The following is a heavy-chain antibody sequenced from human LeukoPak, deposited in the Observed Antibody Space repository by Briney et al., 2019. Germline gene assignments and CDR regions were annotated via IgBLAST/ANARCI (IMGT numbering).Heavy chain of an antibody. CDR3: ARVSLHSSSRLGYYYYYYMDV. Sequence: SETLSLTCAVYGGSFSGYYWSWIRQPRGKGLEWVGEINHSGSTNYNPSLKSRVTISVDTSKNQFSLKLSSVTAADTAVYYCARVSLHSSSRLGYYYYYYMDVWGKGTTVTVSS. D-gene: IGHD5-24*01. CDR1: GGSFSGYY. V-gene: IGHV4-34*01. CDR2: INHSGST. J-gene: IGHJ6*03.